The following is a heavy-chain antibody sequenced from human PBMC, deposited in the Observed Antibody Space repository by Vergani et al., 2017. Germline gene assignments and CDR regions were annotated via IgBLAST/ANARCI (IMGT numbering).Heavy chain of an antibody. CDR3: ARTLKFLDMDV. V-gene: IGHV3-72*01. D-gene: IGHD3-3*01. J-gene: IGHJ6*04. CDR2: TRNKGMGYST. Sequence: VQLVESGGGVVQPGKSLSLSCETSGFIFSDYVMHWVRQAPGKGLEWVARTRNKGMGYSTDYAASVRGRFIVSRDASGKSVSLQMTRLRIDDTAVYFCARTLKFLDMDVWGKGTTVTVSS. CDR1: GFIFSDYV.